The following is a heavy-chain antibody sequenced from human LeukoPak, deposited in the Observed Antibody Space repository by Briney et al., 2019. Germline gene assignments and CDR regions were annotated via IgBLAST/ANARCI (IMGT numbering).Heavy chain of an antibody. CDR3: ARAGIGGSFDN. J-gene: IGHJ4*02. V-gene: IGHV3-7*01. D-gene: IGHD1-14*01. CDR1: GFTFSSYW. Sequence: PGGSLRLSCAASGFTFSSYWMSWVRQAPGKGLEWVAYLNQDGREKSYVDSVKGRFSISRDNGKNSMDLQLNSLRVEDTAVYYCARAGIGGSFDNWGQGTLVTVSS. CDR2: LNQDGREK.